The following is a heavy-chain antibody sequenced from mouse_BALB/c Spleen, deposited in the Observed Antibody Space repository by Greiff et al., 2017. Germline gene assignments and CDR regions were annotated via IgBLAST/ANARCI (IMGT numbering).Heavy chain of an antibody. CDR1: GYTFTSYW. CDR3: ARFEGTKTWFAY. D-gene: IGHD3-3*01. CDR2: INPSTGYT. V-gene: IGHV1-7*01. J-gene: IGHJ3*01. Sequence: QVQLQQSGAELAKPGASVKMSCKASGYTFTSYWMHWVKQRPGQGLEWIGYINPSTGYTEYNQKFKDKATLTADKSSSTAYMQLSSLTSEDSAVYYCARFEGTKTWFAYWGQGTLVTVSA.